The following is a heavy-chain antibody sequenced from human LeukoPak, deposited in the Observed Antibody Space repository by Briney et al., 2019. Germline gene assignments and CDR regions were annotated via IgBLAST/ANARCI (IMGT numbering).Heavy chain of an antibody. D-gene: IGHD5-24*01. Sequence: GGSLRLSCAASGFTFSSYAMHWVRQAPGKGLEWVAVISCDGSNKYYADSVKGRLTISGDNSKNTLYLQMNSLRVEDTAVYYCARDSGRWLQFWSFDYWGQGTLVTVSS. J-gene: IGHJ4*02. V-gene: IGHV3-30-3*01. CDR2: ISCDGSNK. CDR3: ARDSGRWLQFWSFDY. CDR1: GFTFSSYA.